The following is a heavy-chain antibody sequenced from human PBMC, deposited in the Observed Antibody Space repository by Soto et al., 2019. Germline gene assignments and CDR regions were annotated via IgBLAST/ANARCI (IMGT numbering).Heavy chain of an antibody. J-gene: IGHJ4*02. D-gene: IGHD3-3*01. V-gene: IGHV3-48*01. Sequence: GGSLRLSCAASGFTFRNYGMNWVRQAPGKGLEWVSYIGIGSSTTYYADSVKGRFTISRDNAKNSLYLQMNSLRTEDTAVYYCARALDFWSAYFDYWGQGSLVTVSS. CDR1: GFTFRNYG. CDR3: ARALDFWSAYFDY. CDR2: IGIGSSTT.